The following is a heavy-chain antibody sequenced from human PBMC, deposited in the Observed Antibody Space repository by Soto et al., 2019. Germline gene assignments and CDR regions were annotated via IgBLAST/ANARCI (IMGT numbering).Heavy chain of an antibody. CDR1: GYNFASYW. D-gene: IGHD2-2*01. CDR3: ARRYCSSASCPRNYYGMDV. V-gene: IGHV5-10-1*01. Sequence: GESLKISCQGSGYNFASYWISWVRQMPGKGLEWMGRIDPIDSYTNYSPSFQGHVTISADKSISTAYLQWSSLKASDTATYYCARRYCSSASCPRNYYGMDVWGQGTTVTVSS. CDR2: IDPIDSYT. J-gene: IGHJ6*02.